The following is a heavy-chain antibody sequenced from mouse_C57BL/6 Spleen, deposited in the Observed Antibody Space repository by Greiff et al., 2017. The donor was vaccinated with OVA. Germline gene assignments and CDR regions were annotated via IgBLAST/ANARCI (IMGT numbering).Heavy chain of an antibody. D-gene: IGHD1-1*02. CDR3: ARGRWFDY. CDR1: GYSITSGYY. Sequence: ESGPGLVKPSQSLSLTCSVTGYSITSGYYWNWIRQFPGNKLEWLGYISYDGSNNYNPSLKNRISITRDTSKNQFFLKLNSVTTEDTATYYCARGRWFDYWGQGTTLTVSS. V-gene: IGHV3-6*01. J-gene: IGHJ2*01. CDR2: ISYDGSN.